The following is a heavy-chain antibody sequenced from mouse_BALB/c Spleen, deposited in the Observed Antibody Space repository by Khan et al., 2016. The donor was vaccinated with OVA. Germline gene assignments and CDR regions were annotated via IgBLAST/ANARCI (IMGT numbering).Heavy chain of an antibody. D-gene: IGHD1-1*01. CDR3: ARGNYYGYYFDY. CDR2: ISYSGVT. V-gene: IGHV3-2*02. CDR1: GYSITSGYA. J-gene: IGHJ2*01. Sequence: EVQLVESGPGLVKPSQSLSLTCTVTGYSITSGYAWNWIRQFPGNKLDWMGYISYSGVTSYTPSLKSRISITRDTSKNPFFLQLNSVTTEDTATYYCARGNYYGYYFDYWGQGTTLTVSS.